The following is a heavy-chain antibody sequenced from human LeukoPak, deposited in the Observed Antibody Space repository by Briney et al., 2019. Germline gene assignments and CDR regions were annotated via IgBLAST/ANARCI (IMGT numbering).Heavy chain of an antibody. CDR1: GGSISSFF. D-gene: IGHD3-9*01. V-gene: IGHV4-59*01. Sequence: SETLSLTCTVSGGSISSFFWSWIRQPPGKGLEWIGYVHSSGSNKYNPSLKSRLIISVDMSKNQFSLKLRSVSVADTAVYYCARLAPGNYDILTGDPKVVFDYWGQGALVTLSS. CDR3: ARLAPGNYDILTGDPKVVFDY. J-gene: IGHJ4*02. CDR2: VHSSGSN.